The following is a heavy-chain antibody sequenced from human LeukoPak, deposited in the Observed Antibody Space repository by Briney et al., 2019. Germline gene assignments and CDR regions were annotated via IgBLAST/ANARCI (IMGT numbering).Heavy chain of an antibody. CDR2: ISWDGGST. V-gene: IGHV3-43*01. CDR3: ATGPNSNYFDY. Sequence: GGSLRLSCAASGFTFDDYTMHWVRQAPGKGLEWVFLISWDGGSTYYADSVKGRFTISRDNSKNSLYLQMNSLRTEDTALYYCATGPNSNYFDYWGQGTLVTVSS. J-gene: IGHJ4*02. D-gene: IGHD1-20*01. CDR1: GFTFDDYT.